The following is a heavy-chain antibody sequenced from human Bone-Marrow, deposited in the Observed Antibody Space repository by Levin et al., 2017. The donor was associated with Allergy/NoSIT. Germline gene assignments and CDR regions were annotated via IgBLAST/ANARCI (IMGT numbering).Heavy chain of an antibody. J-gene: IGHJ5*02. CDR1: GFTFSSYA. V-gene: IGHV3-23*01. CDR2: ITGGGHDT. Sequence: SCVASGFTFSSYAMAWVRQSPGRGLEWVAGITGGGHDTDYAESVKGRFTISRDNSKNTLYLQMNNLRTEDTAVYYCAKLTVILVIPSAFDPWGQGTLVTVSS. CDR3: AKLTVILVIPSAFDP. D-gene: IGHD2-2*01.